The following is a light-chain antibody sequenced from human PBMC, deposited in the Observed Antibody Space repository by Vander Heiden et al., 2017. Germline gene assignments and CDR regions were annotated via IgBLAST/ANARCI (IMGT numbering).Light chain of an antibody. CDR1: QSVLYSSNNKNY. CDR2: WAS. CDR3: QQYYSAPYT. V-gene: IGKV4-1*01. J-gene: IGKJ2*01. Sequence: DIVMTQSPDSLAVPLGERATINCKSSQSVLYSSNNKNYLAWYQQKPGQPPKLLIYWASTRQSGVPDRFSGSESGTDFTLSISSLQAEDVAVYYCQQYYSAPYTFGQGTKLEIK.